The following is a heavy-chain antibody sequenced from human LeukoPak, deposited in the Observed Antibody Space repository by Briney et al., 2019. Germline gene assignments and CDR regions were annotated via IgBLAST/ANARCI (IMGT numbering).Heavy chain of an antibody. CDR3: ARQQVLNTKDYFDY. J-gene: IGHJ4*02. Sequence: PGGSLRLSCAASGFTFSTYWMTWVRQAPGKGLEWVATIKQDGSEKYYVDSVKGRFTISRDNAENSLALQLNSLRAEDTAVYYCARQQVLNTKDYFDYWGQGTLVTVSS. CDR2: IKQDGSEK. CDR1: GFTFSTYW. V-gene: IGHV3-7*01. D-gene: IGHD4/OR15-4a*01.